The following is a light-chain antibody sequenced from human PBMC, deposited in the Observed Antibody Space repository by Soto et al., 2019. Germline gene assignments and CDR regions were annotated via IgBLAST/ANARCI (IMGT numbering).Light chain of an antibody. CDR2: DNT. V-gene: IGLV1-40*01. Sequence: QSVLTQPPSVAVATGQGVTISCTGSRSNTGADYLVHLYQQLPGAAPKLPSYDNTNRPSGVPDRCSGSKSGTSASLAITGLQTEEDADYDCQSYNSSLRGDVFGRGTKVTVL. J-gene: IGLJ1*01. CDR1: RSNTGADYL. CDR3: QSYNSSLRGDV.